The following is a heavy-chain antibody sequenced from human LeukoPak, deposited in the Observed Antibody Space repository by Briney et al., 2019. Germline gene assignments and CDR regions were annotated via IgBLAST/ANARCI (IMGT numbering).Heavy chain of an antibody. D-gene: IGHD2-21*02. Sequence: ASVKVSCKAPGYTFTGYYVHWVRQAPGQGLEWMGRINPNSGDTSYAQKFQDRVTMTRDTSISTAYMELSRLRSDDTAVYYCARDYCGGDCFPDYWGQGTLVTVSS. J-gene: IGHJ4*02. V-gene: IGHV1-2*06. CDR2: INPNSGDT. CDR1: GYTFTGYY. CDR3: ARDYCGGDCFPDY.